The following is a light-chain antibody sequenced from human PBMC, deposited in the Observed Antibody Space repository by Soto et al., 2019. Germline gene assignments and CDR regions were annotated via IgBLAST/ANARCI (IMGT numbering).Light chain of an antibody. CDR2: GAS. J-gene: IGKJ1*01. CDR1: QSVSSTY. CDR3: QQYKNGWT. Sequence: IVLTQSPGTLSLSPGERATLSCRASQSVSSTYLIWYQQKPGQAPRLLIYGASNRATGIPDRFSGSGSGTDFTLTISRLEPEDFAVYYCQQYKNGWTFGQGTKVDIK. V-gene: IGKV3-20*01.